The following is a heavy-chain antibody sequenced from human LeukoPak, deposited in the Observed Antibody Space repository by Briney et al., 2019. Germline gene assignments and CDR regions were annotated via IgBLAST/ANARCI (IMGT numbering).Heavy chain of an antibody. D-gene: IGHD6-19*01. V-gene: IGHV3-30*18. CDR3: AKPPLQYSSGWFLYFDY. CDR2: ISYDGSNK. Sequence: PGGSLRLSCAASGFTFSSYGMHWVRQAPGKGPEWVAVISYDGSNKYYADSVKGRFTISRDNSKNTLYLQMNSLRAEDTAVYYCAKPPLQYSSGWFLYFDYWGQGTLVTVSS. J-gene: IGHJ4*02. CDR1: GFTFSSYG.